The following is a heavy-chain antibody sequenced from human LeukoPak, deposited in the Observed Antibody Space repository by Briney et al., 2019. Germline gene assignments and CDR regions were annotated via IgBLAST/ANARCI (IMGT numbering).Heavy chain of an antibody. CDR3: ARGPYSGYELNWFDP. Sequence: ASVKVSCKASGYTFTSYGISWVRQAPGEGLEWVGWISAYNGNTNYAQKLQGRVTMTTDTSTSTAYMELRSLRSDDTAVYYCARGPYSGYELNWFDPWGQGTLVTVSS. J-gene: IGHJ5*02. CDR1: GYTFTSYG. V-gene: IGHV1-18*01. D-gene: IGHD5-12*01. CDR2: ISAYNGNT.